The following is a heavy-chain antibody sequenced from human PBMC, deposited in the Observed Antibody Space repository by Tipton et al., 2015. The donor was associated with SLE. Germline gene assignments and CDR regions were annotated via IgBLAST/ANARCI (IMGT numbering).Heavy chain of an antibody. D-gene: IGHD5-18*01. CDR1: GGSISSPY. Sequence: LRLSCTVSGGSISSPYWSWIRQPPGKGLEWIGYIYYSGSTNYNPSLKSRVTISVDTSKNQFSLKLSSVTAADTAVYYCARGGWVATAAAFDIWGQGTMVTVSS. CDR2: IYYSGST. V-gene: IGHV4-59*11. CDR3: ARGGWVATAAAFDI. J-gene: IGHJ3*02.